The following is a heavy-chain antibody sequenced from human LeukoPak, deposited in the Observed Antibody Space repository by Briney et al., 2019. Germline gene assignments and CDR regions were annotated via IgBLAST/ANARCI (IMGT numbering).Heavy chain of an antibody. J-gene: IGHJ3*02. V-gene: IGHV3-66*04. D-gene: IGHD3-3*01. CDR2: IYSGGST. CDR3: ARHTKTRAFDI. CDR1: GFTVSGNY. Sequence: GGSLRLSCAASGFTVSGNYMSWVRQAPGKGLEWVSVIYSGGSTYYADSVKGRFTISRDNSKNTLYLQMNSLRAEDTAVYYCARHTKTRAFDIWGQGTMVTVSS.